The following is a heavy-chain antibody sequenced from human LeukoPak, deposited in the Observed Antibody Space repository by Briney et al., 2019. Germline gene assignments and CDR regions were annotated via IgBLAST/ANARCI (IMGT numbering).Heavy chain of an antibody. J-gene: IGHJ6*02. CDR1: GFTFSSYS. D-gene: IGHD4-17*01. CDR3: ASKYGDYVGYYGMDV. Sequence: PGGSLRLSCAASGFTFSSYSMNWVRQAPGKGLEWVSSISSSSSYIYYADSVKGRFTISRDNAKNSLYLQMNSLRAEDTAVYYCASKYGDYVGYYGMDVWGQGTTVTVSS. V-gene: IGHV3-21*01. CDR2: ISSSSSYI.